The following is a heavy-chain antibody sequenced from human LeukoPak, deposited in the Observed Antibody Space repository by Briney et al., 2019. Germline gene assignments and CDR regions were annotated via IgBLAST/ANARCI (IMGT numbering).Heavy chain of an antibody. CDR3: ARATTGTYNWFDP. D-gene: IGHD1-1*01. J-gene: IGHJ5*02. Sequence: SSETLSLTCTVSGGSISGYYWSWIRQFLGKGLEWIGYIYYSGSTNYNPSLKSRVTISVDTSKTQFSLKLSSVTAADTAVYYCARATTGTYNWFDPWGQGTLVTVSS. CDR2: IYYSGST. CDR1: GGSISGYY. V-gene: IGHV4-59*01.